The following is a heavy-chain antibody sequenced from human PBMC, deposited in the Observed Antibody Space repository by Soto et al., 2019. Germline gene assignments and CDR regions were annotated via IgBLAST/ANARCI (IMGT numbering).Heavy chain of an antibody. CDR3: VKDHDSADRCPT. Sequence: EVQLLESGGDSVLPGGSLRLSCVASGFTFGNYAMNWVRQAPGKGLERVSSISAGGGFTYYADSVKGRFAISRDNNRDTLSLQMNSLRVEDTALYFCVKDHDSADRCPTWGQGTMVIVSS. V-gene: IGHV3-23*01. J-gene: IGHJ3*01. CDR1: GFTFGNYA. CDR2: ISAGGGFT. D-gene: IGHD4-17*01.